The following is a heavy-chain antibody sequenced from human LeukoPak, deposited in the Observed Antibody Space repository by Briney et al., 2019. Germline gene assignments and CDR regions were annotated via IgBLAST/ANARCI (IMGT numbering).Heavy chain of an antibody. CDR3: ARDLGSTPTDY. CDR2: INPSGGST. D-gene: IGHD2-15*01. CDR1: GYTFTSYY. V-gene: IGHV1-46*01. Sequence: ASVKVSCKASGYTFTSYYMHWVRQPPGQGLEWMGIINPSGGSTSYAQKFQGRVTMTRDTSTSTVYMELSSLRSEDTAVYYCARDLGSTPTDYWGQGTLVTVSS. J-gene: IGHJ4*02.